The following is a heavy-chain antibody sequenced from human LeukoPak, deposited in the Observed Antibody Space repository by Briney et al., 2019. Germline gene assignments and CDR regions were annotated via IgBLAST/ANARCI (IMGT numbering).Heavy chain of an antibody. CDR2: INTNTGNP. J-gene: IGHJ3*02. CDR1: GYTFTSYA. Sequence: ASVKVSCKASGYTFTSYAMNWVRQAPGQGLEWMGWINTNTGNPTYAQGFTGRFVFSLDTSVSTAYLQISSLKAEDTAVYYCARSHGRATWRIDAFDIWGQGTMVTVSS. V-gene: IGHV7-4-1*02. CDR3: ARSHGRATWRIDAFDI. D-gene: IGHD5-12*01.